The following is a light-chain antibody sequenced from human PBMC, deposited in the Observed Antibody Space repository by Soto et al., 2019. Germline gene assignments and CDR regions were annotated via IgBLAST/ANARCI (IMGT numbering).Light chain of an antibody. Sequence: QSVLTQPPSASGTPGQRVTISCSGSSSNIGSNSVYWYQQLPGTAPKLLIYRNNQRPSGVPDRFSGSKSGTSASLAISGLRSEDEADYYCAAWDDGLSGSVVFGGGTKLTVL. J-gene: IGLJ2*01. CDR2: RNN. CDR3: AAWDDGLSGSVV. V-gene: IGLV1-47*01. CDR1: SSNIGSNS.